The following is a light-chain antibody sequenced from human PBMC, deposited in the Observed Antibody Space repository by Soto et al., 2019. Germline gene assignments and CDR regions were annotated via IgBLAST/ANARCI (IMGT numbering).Light chain of an antibody. V-gene: IGLV6-57*04. CDR1: SGSVAGNH. CDR2: ENN. Sequence: NFMLTQPHSVSESPGKTVTISCTRSSGSVAGNHVQWYQQRPGCAPTTLIYENNQRPSGVPDRFSGSVDSSSNSASLTISGLKTEDEADYYCQSYDSNNVVFGGGTKLTVL. J-gene: IGLJ3*02. CDR3: QSYDSNNVV.